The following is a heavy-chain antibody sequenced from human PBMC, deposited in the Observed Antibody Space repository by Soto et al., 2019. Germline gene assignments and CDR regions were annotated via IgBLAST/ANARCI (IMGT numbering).Heavy chain of an antibody. V-gene: IGHV4-4*02. Sequence: QVQLQESGPGLVKPSGTLSLTCAVSGGSIISSNWCSWVRRPPGKGLEWIGVLYYSGNTNANPSHKPRVIFSLDKSKTLFSRKLRSVPAADPAVYYCARDRASAGGYSRRWFDPWGPGTLGTVSS. CDR2: LYYSGNT. CDR1: GGSIISSNW. J-gene: IGHJ5*02. CDR3: ARDRASAGGYSRRWFDP. D-gene: IGHD5-18*01.